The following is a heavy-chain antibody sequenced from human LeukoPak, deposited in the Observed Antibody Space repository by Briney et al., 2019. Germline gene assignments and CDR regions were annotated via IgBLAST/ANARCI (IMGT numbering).Heavy chain of an antibody. D-gene: IGHD3-22*01. V-gene: IGHV4-59*01. CDR3: ARGSRVYDRSGFHTWHDY. J-gene: IGHJ4*03. CDR2: IYSTGDT. CDR1: GASINNYY. Sequence: ETLSLTCTVSGASINNYYWSWVRQPPLKGLECIGNIYSTGDTSYNPSLESRVSISMDTSKNHFSLEITSVTAADTAVYYCARGSRVYDRSGFHTWHDYWGHGTLVTVSS.